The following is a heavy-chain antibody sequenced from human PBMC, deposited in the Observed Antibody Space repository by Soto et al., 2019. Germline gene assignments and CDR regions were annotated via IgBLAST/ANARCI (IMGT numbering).Heavy chain of an antibody. CDR2: IKQDGSEK. CDR3: ARDQDDYVWGSDRYFDY. V-gene: IGHV3-7*03. Sequence: GESLKISCAASGFTFSSYWMSWVRQAPGKGLEWVANIKQDGSEKYYVDSVKGRFTISRDNAKNSLYLQMNSLRAEDTAVYYCARDQDDYVWGSDRYFDYWGQGTLVTVSS. J-gene: IGHJ4*02. D-gene: IGHD3-16*02. CDR1: GFTFSSYW.